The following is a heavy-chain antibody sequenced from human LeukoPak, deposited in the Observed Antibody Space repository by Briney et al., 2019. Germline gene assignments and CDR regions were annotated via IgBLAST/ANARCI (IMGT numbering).Heavy chain of an antibody. J-gene: IGHJ4*02. CDR2: VSSDGINT. CDR3: AKPFGFLEWLYGGYFDS. CDR1: GFTFNNFA. V-gene: IGHV3-23*01. D-gene: IGHD3-3*01. Sequence: GGSLRLSCSASGFTFNNFAMSWVRQAPGKGLEWVSAVSSDGINTYYTDSLKGRFTISRDNSKNTVFLQMHSLTAEDTAVYYCAKPFGFLEWLYGGYFDSWGQGTLVTVSS.